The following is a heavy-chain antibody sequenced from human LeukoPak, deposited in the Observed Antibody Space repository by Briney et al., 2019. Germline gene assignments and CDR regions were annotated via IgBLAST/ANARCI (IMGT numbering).Heavy chain of an antibody. CDR1: GGSISSGGYY. J-gene: IGHJ3*02. D-gene: IGHD3-22*01. CDR2: IYYSGST. V-gene: IGHV4-31*03. Sequence: PSQTLSLTCTVSGGSISSGGYYWSWIRQHPGTGLEWIGYIYYSGSTYYNPSLKSRVTISVDTSKNQFSLKLSSVTAADTAVYYCARGGYYYDSSGYFPLFGIWGQGTMVTVSS. CDR3: ARGGYYYDSSGYFPLFGI.